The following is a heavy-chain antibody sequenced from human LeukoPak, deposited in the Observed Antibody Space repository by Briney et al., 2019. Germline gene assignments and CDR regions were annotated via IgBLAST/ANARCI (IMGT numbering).Heavy chain of an antibody. CDR1: GDSISSHF. J-gene: IGHJ6*03. D-gene: IGHD2/OR15-2a*01. CDR3: AGSDPRLSTYFLDV. CDR2: IHYSGMT. Sequence: PSETLSLTCSVSGDSISSHFWSWIRQPPGKGLEWIGYIHYSGMTYYNPSLKSRATLSVDTSTNRFSLKLTSVTAADTAFSREAGSDPRLSTYFLDVWGEGTAVTVSS. V-gene: IGHV4-59*11.